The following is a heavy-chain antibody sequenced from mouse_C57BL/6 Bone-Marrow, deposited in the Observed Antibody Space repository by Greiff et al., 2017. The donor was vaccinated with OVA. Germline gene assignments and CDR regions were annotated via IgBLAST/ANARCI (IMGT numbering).Heavy chain of an antibody. CDR3: TTEGARDY. V-gene: IGHV14-1*01. J-gene: IGHJ4*01. CDR2: IDPENGDT. Sequence: VQLQQSGAELVRPGASVKMSCTASGFTITDYDMHWVKQRPEQGLEWIGWIDPENGDTEYAPKFPGKATITADTSSNTAYLQLSSLTSEDSAVYYCTTEGARDYWGQGTSVTVSS. CDR1: GFTITDYD.